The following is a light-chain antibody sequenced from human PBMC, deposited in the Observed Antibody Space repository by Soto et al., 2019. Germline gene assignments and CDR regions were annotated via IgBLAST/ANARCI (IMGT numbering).Light chain of an antibody. J-gene: IGKJ5*01. CDR3: PQTLQTPSIM. Sequence: DIDMTQSPLSLPVTPGEPASISCRSSQSLLHSNGHNYLDWYLQKPGQSPQLLSDLGSNRATGVPNRFSGGGSGTDFTLKISRVEAEDVGVYYCPQTLQTPSIMFGQGTRLEIK. V-gene: IGKV2-28*01. CDR1: QSLLHSNGHNY. CDR2: LGS.